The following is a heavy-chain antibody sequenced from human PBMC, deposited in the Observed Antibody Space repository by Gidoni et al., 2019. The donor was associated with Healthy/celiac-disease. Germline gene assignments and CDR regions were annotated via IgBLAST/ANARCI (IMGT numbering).Heavy chain of an antibody. V-gene: IGHV3-23*01. CDR3: ARSRGQWLERGWFDP. CDR1: GFTFRTYA. D-gene: IGHD6-19*01. Sequence: EVQLLESGGGLVQPGGSLRLSCAASGFTFRTYALTWVRQAPGKGLECVSVISGSGGSTYYADSVKGRFTISRDNFKNTLYLQMNSLRAEDTAIYYCARSRGQWLERGWFDPWGQGTLVTVSS. J-gene: IGHJ5*02. CDR2: ISGSGGST.